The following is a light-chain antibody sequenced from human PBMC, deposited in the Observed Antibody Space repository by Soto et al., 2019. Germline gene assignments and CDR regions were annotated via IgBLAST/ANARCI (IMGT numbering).Light chain of an antibody. CDR1: PSLVYSDGIAY. Sequence: DVVMTQSPLSLPVTLGQPASIYCRSRPSLVYSDGIAYLNWVQQRPGQSPRRPIYKVSYLDSGVPDRFSGSGSGTYFALRISRVEDEDVGVYYCMHGTHWHPYTFGQGTKLEIK. CDR3: MHGTHWHPYT. V-gene: IGKV2-30*01. J-gene: IGKJ2*01. CDR2: KVS.